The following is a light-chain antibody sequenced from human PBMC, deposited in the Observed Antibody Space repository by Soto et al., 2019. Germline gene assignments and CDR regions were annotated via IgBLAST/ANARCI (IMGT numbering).Light chain of an antibody. J-gene: IGKJ2*01. V-gene: IGKV1-39*01. CDR1: QTISTY. CDR2: GAS. CDR3: QKSSSLPYT. Sequence: DIQMTQSPSSLSASVGDRVTITCRASQTISTYLNWYQQIPGKAPKLLIYGASNLQNGVPSRFSGSGSGTVFTLTISSLQPEDFATYYWQKSSSLPYTFGQVTKLEIK.